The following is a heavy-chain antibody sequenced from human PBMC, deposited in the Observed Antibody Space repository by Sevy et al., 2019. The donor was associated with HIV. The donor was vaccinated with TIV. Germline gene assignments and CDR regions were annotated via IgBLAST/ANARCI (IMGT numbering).Heavy chain of an antibody. Sequence: GGSLSLSCAASGFTFSSYAMSWVRQAPGKGLEWVSAISGSGGSTYYADSVKGRFTISRDNSKNTLYLQMNSLRAEDTAVYYCAKDGAGYYDSSGPRPLGMDVWGQGTTVTVSS. CDR1: GFTFSSYA. CDR3: AKDGAGYYDSSGPRPLGMDV. D-gene: IGHD3-22*01. V-gene: IGHV3-23*01. CDR2: ISGSGGST. J-gene: IGHJ6*02.